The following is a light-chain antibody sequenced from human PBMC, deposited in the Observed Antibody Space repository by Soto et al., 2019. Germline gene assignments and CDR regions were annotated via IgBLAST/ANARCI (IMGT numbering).Light chain of an antibody. CDR2: GAS. Sequence: EIVMTQSPATLSVSPGERATLSCRASQSVNRNLAWYQQKPGQAPRLLIYGASTRATGLPARFSGSGSGTEFALTISSLQSEDFAVYYCQQRSNWPPITFGQGTRLEIK. CDR1: QSVNRN. J-gene: IGKJ5*01. V-gene: IGKV3-15*01. CDR3: QQRSNWPPIT.